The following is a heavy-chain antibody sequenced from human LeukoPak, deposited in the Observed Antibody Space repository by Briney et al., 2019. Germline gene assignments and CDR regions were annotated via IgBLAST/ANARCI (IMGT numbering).Heavy chain of an antibody. J-gene: IGHJ4*02. CDR2: IKEDGSEK. V-gene: IGHV3-7*01. Sequence: GGSLRLSCVASGYSFSPYWMSWVRQAPGKGLEWVANIKEDGSEKDYVDSVKGRFTISRDNVKNSLYLQMNSLRAEDTAVYYCARGSPGITGTTAHFDYWGQGTLVTVSS. CDR3: ARGSPGITGTTAHFDY. D-gene: IGHD1-14*01. CDR1: GYSFSPYW.